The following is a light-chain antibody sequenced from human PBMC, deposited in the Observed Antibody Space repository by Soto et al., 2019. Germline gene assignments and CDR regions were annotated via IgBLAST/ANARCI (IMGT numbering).Light chain of an antibody. CDR2: DNS. V-gene: IGLV3-21*02. CDR1: NIGSKG. CDR3: QVWDVSSDHRV. Sequence: SYELTQPTSVSVAPGQTASITCGGNNIGSKGVHWYQQRPGQAPVLVVYDNSDRPSGIPERISGSNSANTATLTISRVEAGDEADYYCQVWDVSSDHRVFGGGTKLTVL. J-gene: IGLJ3*02.